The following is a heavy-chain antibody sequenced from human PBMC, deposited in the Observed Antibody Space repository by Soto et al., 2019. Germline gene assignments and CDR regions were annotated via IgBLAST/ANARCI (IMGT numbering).Heavy chain of an antibody. CDR1: GYRLDGAW. CDR2: IKPGGSDL. CDR3: ARQISYICDF. D-gene: IGHD1-26*01. V-gene: IGHV5-51*01. J-gene: IGHJ4*02. Sequence: PGESLKISCKGAGYRLDGAWIGWVRQMPGKGLEWMGIIKPGGSDLRYSPSFRGQVTISADAAVNTAFLQWNSLKASDTAMYYCARQISYICDFWGPGTLVTLS.